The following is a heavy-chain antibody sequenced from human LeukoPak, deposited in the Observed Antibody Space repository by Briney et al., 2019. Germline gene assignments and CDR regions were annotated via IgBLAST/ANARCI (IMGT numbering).Heavy chain of an antibody. CDR3: ARRYSSSWYSYDY. V-gene: IGHV3-48*03. J-gene: IGHJ4*02. D-gene: IGHD6-13*01. CDR1: GFTFSSYE. CDR2: ISSSGSTI. Sequence: GESLRLSCAASGFTFSSYEMNWVRQAPGKGLEWVSYISSSGSTIYYADSVKGRFTISRDNAKNSLYLQMNSLRAEDTAVYYCARRYSSSWYSYDYWGQGTLVTVSS.